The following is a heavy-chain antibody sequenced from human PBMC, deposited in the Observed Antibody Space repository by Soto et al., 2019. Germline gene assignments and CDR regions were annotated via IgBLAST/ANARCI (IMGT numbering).Heavy chain of an antibody. V-gene: IGHV1-18*01. D-gene: IGHD6-6*01. Sequence: SVKVSCKASGYTFTSYGISWVRQAPGQGLEWMGWISAYNGNTNYAQKLQGRVTMTTDTSTSTAYMELRSLRSDDTAVYYCARDRAARPRYYFDYWGQGTLVTVSS. CDR3: ARDRAARPRYYFDY. CDR1: GYTFTSYG. CDR2: ISAYNGNT. J-gene: IGHJ4*02.